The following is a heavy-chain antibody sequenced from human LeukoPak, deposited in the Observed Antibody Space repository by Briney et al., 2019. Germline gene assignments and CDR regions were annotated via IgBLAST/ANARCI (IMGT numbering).Heavy chain of an antibody. CDR3: ARAQAGDPWYD. D-gene: IGHD1-1*01. J-gene: IGHJ4*02. Sequence: GGSLRLSCAASGFTFSSYEMNWVRQAPGKGLEWVSYISSSGSTIYYADSVKGRFTISRDNAKNSLYLQMNSLRAEDTAVYYCARAQAGDPWYDRGQGTLVTVSS. V-gene: IGHV3-48*03. CDR2: ISSSGSTI. CDR1: GFTFSSYE.